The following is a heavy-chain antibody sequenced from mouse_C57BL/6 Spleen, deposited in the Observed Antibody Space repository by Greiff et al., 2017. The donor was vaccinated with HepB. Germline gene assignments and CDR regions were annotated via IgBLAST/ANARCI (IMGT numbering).Heavy chain of an antibody. D-gene: IGHD3-2*02. CDR3: ARSGDSSGYVGFAY. CDR1: GYAFTNYL. V-gene: IGHV1-54*01. Sequence: QVQLKESGAELVRPGTSVKVSCKASGYAFTNYLIEWVKQRPGQGLEWIGVINPGSGGTNYNEKFKGKATLTADKSSSTAYMQLSSLTSEDSAVYFCARSGDSSGYVGFAYWGQGTLVTVSA. CDR2: INPGSGGT. J-gene: IGHJ3*01.